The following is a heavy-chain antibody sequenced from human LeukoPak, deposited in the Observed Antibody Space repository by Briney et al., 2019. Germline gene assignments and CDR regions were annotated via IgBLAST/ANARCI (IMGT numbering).Heavy chain of an antibody. CDR1: GGTFSSYA. V-gene: IGHV1-69*05. Sequence: ASVKVSCKASGGTFSSYAISWVRQAPGQGLEWMGRIIPIFGTANYAQKFQGRVTITTDESTSTAYMELSSLRSEDTAVYYCAQTTPLKRLSGYYKAWGQGTLVTVSS. D-gene: IGHD3-3*01. CDR3: AQTTPLKRLSGYYKA. J-gene: IGHJ4*02. CDR2: IIPIFGTA.